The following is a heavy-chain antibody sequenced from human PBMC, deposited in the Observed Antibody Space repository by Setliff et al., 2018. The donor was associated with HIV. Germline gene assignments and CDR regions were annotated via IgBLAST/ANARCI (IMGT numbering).Heavy chain of an antibody. Sequence: AASVKVSCKASGYTFTSFDINWVRQATGQGLEWMGWMNPNSGNSGFAQKFQGRVTMTRNSSISTAYMELSSLRFDDTAVYYRTRIRAMVRGVTSYDAFDIWGQGTKVTVSS. CDR3: TRIRAMVRGVTSYDAFDI. J-gene: IGHJ3*02. V-gene: IGHV1-8*01. D-gene: IGHD3-10*01. CDR2: MNPNSGNS. CDR1: GYTFTSFD.